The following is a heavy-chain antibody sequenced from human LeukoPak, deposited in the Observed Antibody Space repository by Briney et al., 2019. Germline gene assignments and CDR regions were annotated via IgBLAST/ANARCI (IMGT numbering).Heavy chain of an antibody. Sequence: PSETLSLTCAVYGGSFSGYYWSWIRQPPGKGLEWIGEINHSGSTNYNPSLKSRVTISVDTSKNQFSLKLSSVTAADTAVYYCAHIHFCGSGSFGDYWGQGTLVTVSS. CDR3: AHIHFCGSGSFGDY. J-gene: IGHJ4*02. CDR2: INHSGST. V-gene: IGHV4-34*01. D-gene: IGHD3-10*01. CDR1: GGSFSGYY.